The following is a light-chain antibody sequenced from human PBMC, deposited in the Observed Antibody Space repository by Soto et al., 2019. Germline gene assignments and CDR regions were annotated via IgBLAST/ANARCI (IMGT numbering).Light chain of an antibody. J-gene: IGKJ1*01. CDR1: QSIINS. CDR3: QQRSNWPWT. V-gene: IGKV3-11*01. Sequence: EIVLTQSPATLSLSPGERATLSCRASQSIINSLAWYQQKPGQTPRLLIHDASNRATSISARFSGSGSGTDFTLTISNLEPEDFEVYYCQQRSNWPWTFGQGTKVEIK. CDR2: DAS.